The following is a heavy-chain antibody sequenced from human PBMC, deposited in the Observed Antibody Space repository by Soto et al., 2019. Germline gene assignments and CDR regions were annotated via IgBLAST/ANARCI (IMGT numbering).Heavy chain of an antibody. CDR2: IKQDGSEK. J-gene: IGHJ6*03. CDR1: GFTFSSYW. CDR3: ARDRWAGDFWSGYWEELYYYYMDV. D-gene: IGHD3-3*01. V-gene: IGHV3-7*01. Sequence: TGGSLRLSCAASGFTFSSYWMSWVRQAPGKGLEWVANIKQDGSEKYYVGSVKGRFTISRDNAKNSLYLQMNSLRAEDTAVYYCARDRWAGDFWSGYWEELYYYYMDVWGKGTTVTVSS.